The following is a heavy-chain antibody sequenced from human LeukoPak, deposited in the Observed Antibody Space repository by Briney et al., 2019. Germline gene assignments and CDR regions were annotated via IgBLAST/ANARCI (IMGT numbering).Heavy chain of an antibody. V-gene: IGHV3-33*01. D-gene: IGHD2-21*02. CDR1: GFTFSSYG. CDR3: AREVGDCGGDCYSNAFDI. Sequence: PGRSLRLSCAASGFTFSSYGMHWVRQAPGKGLEWVAVIWYDGSNKYYADSVRGRFTISRDNSKNTLYLQMNSLRAEDTAVYYCAREVGDCGGDCYSNAFDIWGQGTMVTVSS. CDR2: IWYDGSNK. J-gene: IGHJ3*02.